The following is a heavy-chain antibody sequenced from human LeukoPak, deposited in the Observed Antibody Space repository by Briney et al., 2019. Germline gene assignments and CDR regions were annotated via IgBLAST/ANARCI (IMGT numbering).Heavy chain of an antibody. CDR3: ASRPLAAAGRGTFNY. CDR1: GGSFSVYY. V-gene: IGHV4-34*01. CDR2: INHSGST. Sequence: PSETLSLTCAVYGGSFSVYYWSWIRQPPGKGLEWIGEINHSGSTNYNPSLKSRVTISVDTSKNQFSLKLSSVTAADTAVYYCASRPLAAAGRGTFNYWGQGTLVTVSS. J-gene: IGHJ4*02. D-gene: IGHD6-13*01.